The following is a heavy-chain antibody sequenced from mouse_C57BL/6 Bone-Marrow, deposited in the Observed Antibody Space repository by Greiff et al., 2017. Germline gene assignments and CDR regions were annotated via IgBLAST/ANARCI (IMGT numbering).Heavy chain of an antibody. D-gene: IGHD3-3*01. J-gene: IGHJ4*01. Sequence: QVQLKQSGTELVKPGASVKLSCKASGYTFTSYWMHWVKQRPVQGLEWIGNINPSNGGTNYNEKFKSKATLTVDKSSSTAYMQLSSPTSEDSAVYYCARGVGDYAMDYWGQGTSVTVSS. CDR1: GYTFTSYW. V-gene: IGHV1-53*01. CDR3: ARGVGDYAMDY. CDR2: INPSNGGT.